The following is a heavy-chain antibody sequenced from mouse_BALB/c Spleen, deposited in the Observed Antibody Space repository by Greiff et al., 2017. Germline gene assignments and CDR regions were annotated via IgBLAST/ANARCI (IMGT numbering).Heavy chain of an antibody. V-gene: IGHV1-4*02. Sequence: VQLQQSAAELARPGASVKMSCKASGYTFTSYTMHWVKQRPGQGLEWIGYINPSSGYTEYNQKFKDKTTLTADKSSSTAYMQLSSLTSEDSAVYYCAMATSFDYWGQGTTLTVSS. CDR3: AMATSFDY. J-gene: IGHJ2*01. CDR1: GYTFTSYT. CDR2: INPSSGYT. D-gene: IGHD1-2*01.